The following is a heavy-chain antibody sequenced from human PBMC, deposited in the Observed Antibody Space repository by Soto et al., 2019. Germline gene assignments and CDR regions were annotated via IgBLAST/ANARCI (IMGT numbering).Heavy chain of an antibody. CDR3: ARRSPLGSGRNYGMDV. Sequence: PGGSLRLSCAASGYIFSDHYIDWVRQGPGKGLEWVGRGRNRAYSYSTEYAASVKGRFTISRDDSRNSAYLQMNSLKTEDTAVYYCARRSPLGSGRNYGMDVWGQGTTVTVSS. CDR2: GRNRAYSYST. D-gene: IGHD6-19*01. V-gene: IGHV3-72*01. CDR1: GYIFSDHY. J-gene: IGHJ6*02.